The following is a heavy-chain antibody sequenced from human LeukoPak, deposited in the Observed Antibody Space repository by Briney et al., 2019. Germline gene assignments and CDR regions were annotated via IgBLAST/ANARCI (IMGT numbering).Heavy chain of an antibody. V-gene: IGHV1-8*01. CDR2: MNPNSDDT. Sequence: ASVKVSCKASGYTFSSYDINWVRQAPGQGLEWMGWMNPNSDDTGYAQKFQGRVTMTRNTSITTAYMELSSLGSEDTAVYFCTRGLDYWGQGTLVTVSS. CDR3: TRGLDY. CDR1: GYTFSSYD. J-gene: IGHJ4*02.